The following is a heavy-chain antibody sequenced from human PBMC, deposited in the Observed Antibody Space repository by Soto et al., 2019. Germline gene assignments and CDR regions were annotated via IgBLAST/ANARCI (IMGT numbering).Heavy chain of an antibody. CDR3: AKDFRWSISQGR. D-gene: IGHD2-15*01. CDR2: ISGSGGST. Sequence: EVQLLESGGGLVQPGGSLRLSCAASGFTFSSYAMSWVRQAPGKGLEWVSAISGSGGSTYYADSVKGRFTISRDNSKNTLYLQMNSLRAEDTVVYYCAKDFRWSISQGRWGQGTLVTVSS. J-gene: IGHJ4*02. CDR1: GFTFSSYA. V-gene: IGHV3-23*01.